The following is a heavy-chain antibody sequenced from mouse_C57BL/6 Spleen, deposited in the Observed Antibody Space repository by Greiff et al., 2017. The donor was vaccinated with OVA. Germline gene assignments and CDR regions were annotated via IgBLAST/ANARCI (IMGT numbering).Heavy chain of an antibody. Sequence: VQLQESGPELVKPGASVKISCKASGYAFSSSWMNWVKQRPGKGLEWIGRIYPGDGDTNYNGKFKGKATLTADTSSSTAYMQLSSLTSEDSAVYFCAGWDYYGSIYYYFDYWGQGTTLTVSS. CDR2: IYPGDGDT. CDR3: AGWDYYGSIYYYFDY. V-gene: IGHV1-82*01. J-gene: IGHJ2*01. CDR1: GYAFSSSW. D-gene: IGHD1-1*01.